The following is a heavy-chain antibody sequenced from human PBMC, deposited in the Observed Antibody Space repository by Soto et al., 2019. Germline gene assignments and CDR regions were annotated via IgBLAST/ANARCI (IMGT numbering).Heavy chain of an antibody. Sequence: QVQLVQSGAEVKKPGASVKVSCKASGCTFTSYGISWVRQAPGQGLEWMGWISAYNGNTKYAQKFQGRVTMTTDTSTSTVYMELSSLRSDDTAVYYCARDLGGSYYAPVDYWGQGTLVTVSS. CDR2: ISAYNGNT. CDR3: ARDLGGSYYAPVDY. D-gene: IGHD1-26*01. J-gene: IGHJ4*02. V-gene: IGHV1-18*01. CDR1: GCTFTSYG.